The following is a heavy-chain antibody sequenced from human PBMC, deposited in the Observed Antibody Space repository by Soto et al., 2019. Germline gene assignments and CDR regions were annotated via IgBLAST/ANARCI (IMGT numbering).Heavy chain of an antibody. CDR3: ARGYIVGATRYFDY. Sequence: ASVKVSCKVSGYTFTGYYMHWVRQAPGQGLEWMGWINPNSGGTNYAQKFQGWVTMTRDTSISTAYMELSRLRSDDTAVYYCARGYIVGATRYFDYWGQGTLVTVSS. D-gene: IGHD1-26*01. V-gene: IGHV1-2*04. CDR2: INPNSGGT. CDR1: GYTFTGYY. J-gene: IGHJ4*02.